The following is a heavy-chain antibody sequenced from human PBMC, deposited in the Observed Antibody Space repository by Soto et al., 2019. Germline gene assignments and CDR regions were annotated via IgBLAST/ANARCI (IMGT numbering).Heavy chain of an antibody. CDR1: GYTFTSYD. CDR2: MNPNSGNT. CDR3: ARKKLWSTYYGMDV. V-gene: IGHV1-8*01. J-gene: IGHJ6*02. Sequence: PRASVKVSCKASGYTFTSYDINWVRQATGQGLEWMGWMNPNSGNTGYAQKFQGRVTMTRNTSISTAYMELSSLRSEDTAVYYCARKKLWSTYYGMDVWGQGTTVTVSS. D-gene: IGHD5-18*01.